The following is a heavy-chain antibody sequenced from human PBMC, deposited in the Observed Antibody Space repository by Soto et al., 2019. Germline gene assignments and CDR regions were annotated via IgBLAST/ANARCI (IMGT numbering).Heavy chain of an antibody. Sequence: PGESLKISCKGSGYSFTSYWISWVRQMPGKGLEWMGRIDPSDSYTNYSPSFQGHVTISADKSISTAYLQWSSLTASDTAMYYCARQWAGAGRFGYYYGMDVWGQGTTVTVSS. CDR3: ARQWAGAGRFGYYYGMDV. D-gene: IGHD6-19*01. CDR1: GYSFTSYW. V-gene: IGHV5-10-1*01. CDR2: IDPSDSYT. J-gene: IGHJ6*02.